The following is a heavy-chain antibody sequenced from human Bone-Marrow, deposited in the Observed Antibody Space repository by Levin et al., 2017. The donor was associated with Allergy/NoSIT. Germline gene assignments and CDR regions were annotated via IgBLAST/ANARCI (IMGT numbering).Heavy chain of an antibody. CDR2: ISYDESNK. CDR3: AKDVGIGEAPLFYAMDV. D-gene: IGHD2-15*01. Sequence: QPGGSLRLSCAASGFIFNYYGMHWVRQAPGKGLEWVAVISYDESNKKYADSVKGRFTISRDNSKNTLYLQMNSLRVEDTAVYYCAKDVGIGEAPLFYAMDVWGQGTTVTVSS. CDR1: GFIFNYYG. V-gene: IGHV3-30*18. J-gene: IGHJ6*02.